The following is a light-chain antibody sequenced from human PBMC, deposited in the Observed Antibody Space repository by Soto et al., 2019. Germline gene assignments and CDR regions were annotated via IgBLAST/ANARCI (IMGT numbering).Light chain of an antibody. CDR2: AAS. CDR3: QQGYSTLLT. CDR1: QSISSY. Sequence: DIQMTQSPSSLSASVGDRVTITCRASQSISSYLNWYQQKQGKAPKLLIYAASSLQSGVPSRFTGSGSGTDVTLIISSLQPEEFGTYPGQQGYSTLLTFGQGTKVEIK. V-gene: IGKV1-39*01. J-gene: IGKJ1*01.